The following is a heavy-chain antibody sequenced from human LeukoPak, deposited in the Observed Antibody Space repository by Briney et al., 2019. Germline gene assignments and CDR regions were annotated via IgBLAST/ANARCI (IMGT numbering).Heavy chain of an antibody. V-gene: IGHV4-39*07. CDR3: XXXXXMIVVVITYFDY. CDR2: IYYSGST. D-gene: IGHD3-22*01. CDR1: GGSISSSSYY. Sequence: SETLSLTCTVSGGSISSSSYYWGWIRQPPGKGLEWIGSIYYSGSTYYNPSLKSRVTISVDTSKNQFSLKLSSVTAADTAVYXXXXXXXMIVVVITYFDYWGQGTLVTVSS. J-gene: IGHJ4*02.